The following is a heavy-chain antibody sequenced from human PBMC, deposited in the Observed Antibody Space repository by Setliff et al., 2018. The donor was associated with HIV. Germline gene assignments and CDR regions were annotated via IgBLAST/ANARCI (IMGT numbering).Heavy chain of an antibody. Sequence: GASVKVSCKASGYTFTSYPMHWVRQAPGQGLEWMGVINTSGGSAGYAEKFRGRVTMTRDTSTNTVYMDLRNLRSEDTAVYYCARNQGDASGWYAGDYWGHGTLVT. CDR1: GYTFTSYP. J-gene: IGHJ4*01. V-gene: IGHV1-46*01. CDR3: ARNQGDASGWYAGDY. D-gene: IGHD6-19*01. CDR2: INTSGGSA.